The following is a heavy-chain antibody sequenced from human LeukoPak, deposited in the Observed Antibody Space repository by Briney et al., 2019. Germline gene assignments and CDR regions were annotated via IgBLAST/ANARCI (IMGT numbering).Heavy chain of an antibody. J-gene: IGHJ4*02. CDR1: GNIFTGYY. CDR3: ARGLRGSPAFDY. Sequence: ASVKVSCKASGNIFTGYYMHWVRQAPGQGLEWMGWINPNSGGTNYAQKFQGRVTMTRDTSISTVYMELSRLRSDDTAVYYCARGLRGSPAFDYWGQGTLVTVSS. V-gene: IGHV1-2*02. D-gene: IGHD2-2*01. CDR2: INPNSGGT.